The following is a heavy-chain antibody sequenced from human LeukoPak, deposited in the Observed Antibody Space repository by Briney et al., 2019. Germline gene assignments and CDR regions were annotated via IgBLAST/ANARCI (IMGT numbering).Heavy chain of an antibody. CDR2: IYYSGST. D-gene: IGHD6-13*01. CDR3: ARGIAAAGNNWFDP. J-gene: IGHJ5*02. Sequence: PSETLSLTCAVYGGSSSGYYWSWIRQPPGKGLEWIGYIYYSGSTNYNPSLKSRVTISVDTSKNQFSLKLSSVTAADTAVYYCARGIAAAGNNWFDPWGQGTLVTVSS. V-gene: IGHV4-59*01. CDR1: GGSSSGYY.